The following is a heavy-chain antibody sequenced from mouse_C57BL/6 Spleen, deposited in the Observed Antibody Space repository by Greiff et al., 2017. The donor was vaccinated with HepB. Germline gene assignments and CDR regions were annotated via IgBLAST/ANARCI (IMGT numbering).Heavy chain of an antibody. V-gene: IGHV1-42*01. D-gene: IGHD2-2*01. CDR2: INPSTGGT. CDR3: ARGPSMVTTPY. J-gene: IGHJ3*01. CDR1: GYSFTGYY. Sequence: VQLQQSGPELVKPGASVKISCKASGYSFTGYYMNWVKQSPEKSLEWIGEINPSTGGTTYNQKFKAKATLTVDKSSCTAYMQLKSLTSEDSAVYYCARGPSMVTTPYWGQGTLVTVSA.